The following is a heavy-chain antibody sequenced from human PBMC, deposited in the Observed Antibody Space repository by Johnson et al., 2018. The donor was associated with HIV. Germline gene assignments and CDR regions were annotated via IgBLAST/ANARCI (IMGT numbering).Heavy chain of an antibody. Sequence: QVQLVESGGGVVQPGRSLRLSCAASGFTFSSYSMHWVRQAPGKGLEWVAVISYDGGNKYYADSVKGRFTISRDNSKNTLYLQMNSLRAGDTAVYYCARDMRYYGSGAFDIWGQGTMVTVSS. CDR3: ARDMRYYGSGAFDI. V-gene: IGHV3-30-3*01. CDR2: ISYDGGNK. CDR1: GFTFSSYS. D-gene: IGHD3-10*01. J-gene: IGHJ3*02.